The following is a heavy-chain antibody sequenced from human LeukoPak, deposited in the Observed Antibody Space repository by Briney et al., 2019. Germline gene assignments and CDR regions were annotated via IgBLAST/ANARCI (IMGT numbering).Heavy chain of an antibody. V-gene: IGHV3-30*07. CDR3: ARDYAVGESFDI. CDR2: ISYDGSNK. J-gene: IGHJ3*02. Sequence: PGGSLRLSCAASGFTFSSYAMHWVRQAPGKGLEWVAIISYDGSNKYYADSVKGRFTISRDNARNTLYLQMNSLRDEDTAVYYCARDYAVGESFDIWGQGTMVTVSS. D-gene: IGHD3-16*01. CDR1: GFTFSSYA.